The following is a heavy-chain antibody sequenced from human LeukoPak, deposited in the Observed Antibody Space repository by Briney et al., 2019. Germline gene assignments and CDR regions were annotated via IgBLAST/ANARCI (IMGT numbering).Heavy chain of an antibody. V-gene: IGHV4-39*07. D-gene: IGHD2-2*01. J-gene: IGHJ5*02. CDR3: ARGLRVVPAAIVGFDP. CDR2: IYYSGST. CDR1: GGSISSSSYY. Sequence: SETLSLTCTVSGGSISSSSYYWGWIRQPPGKGLEWIGSIYYSGSTYYNPSLKSRVTISVDTSKNQFSLKLSSVTAADTAVYYCARGLRVVPAAIVGFDPWGQGTLVTVSS.